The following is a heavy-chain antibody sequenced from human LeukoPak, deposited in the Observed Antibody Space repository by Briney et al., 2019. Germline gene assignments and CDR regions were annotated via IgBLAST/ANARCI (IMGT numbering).Heavy chain of an antibody. V-gene: IGHV3-21*01. CDR3: ARDGRDGYNY. Sequence: GGSLRLSCAASGFTFSSYSMNWVRQAPGKGLEWVSSISGSSSYIYYADSVKGRFTISRDNAKNSLYLQMNSLRAEDTAVYYCARDGRDGYNYWGQGTLVTVSS. CDR1: GFTFSSYS. J-gene: IGHJ4*02. D-gene: IGHD5-24*01. CDR2: ISGSSSYI.